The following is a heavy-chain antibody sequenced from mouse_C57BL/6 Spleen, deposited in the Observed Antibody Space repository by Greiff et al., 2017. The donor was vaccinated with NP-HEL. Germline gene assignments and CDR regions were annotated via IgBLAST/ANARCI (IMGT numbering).Heavy chain of an antibody. J-gene: IGHJ3*01. D-gene: IGHD2-4*01. Sequence: QVQLQQSGAELVRPGSSVKLSCKASGYTFTSYWMHWVKQRPIQGLEWIGNIDPSDSETHYNQKFKDKATLTVDKSSSTAYMQLSSLTSEDSAVYYCAREGLRRGAWFAYWGQGTLVTVSA. CDR3: AREGLRRGAWFAY. CDR2: IDPSDSET. CDR1: GYTFTSYW. V-gene: IGHV1-52*01.